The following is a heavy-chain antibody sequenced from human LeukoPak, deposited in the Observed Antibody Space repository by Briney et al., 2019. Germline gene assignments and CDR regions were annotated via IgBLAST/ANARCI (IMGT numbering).Heavy chain of an antibody. CDR1: GGSISSYY. J-gene: IGHJ5*02. V-gene: IGHV4-59*01. CDR2: IYYSGST. CDR3: ARSGYSSPVGRFDP. Sequence: SSETLSLTCTVSGGSISSYYWSWIRQPPGKGLEWIGYIYYSGSTNYNPSLKSRVTISVDTSKNQFSLKLSSVTAADTAVYYCARSGYSSPVGRFDPWGQGTLVTVSS. D-gene: IGHD6-13*01.